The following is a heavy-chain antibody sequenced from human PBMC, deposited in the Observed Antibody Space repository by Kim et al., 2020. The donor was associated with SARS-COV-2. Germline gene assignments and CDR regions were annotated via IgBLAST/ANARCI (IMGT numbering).Heavy chain of an antibody. CDR3: AREFLGYDSSKTPGFDY. D-gene: IGHD3-22*01. Sequence: VKGRFTIPRDNSKTTLYLQMNSLRAEDTAVYYCAREFLGYDSSKTPGFDYWGQGTLVTVSS. V-gene: IGHV3-30*07. J-gene: IGHJ4*02.